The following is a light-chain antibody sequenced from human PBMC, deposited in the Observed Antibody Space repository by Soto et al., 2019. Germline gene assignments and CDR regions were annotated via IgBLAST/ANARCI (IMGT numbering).Light chain of an antibody. CDR3: QQYGTSPRT. V-gene: IGKV3-20*01. CDR1: QSIFSNY. J-gene: IGKJ1*01. Sequence: EVMLTQSPGTLSLSPGERATLSCRASQSIFSNYLAWYQQKSGQAPRLLIYGASNRATGIPDRFSGSGSGTDFTLTISRLEPEDFVVYYCQQYGTSPRTFGQGTKVEFK. CDR2: GAS.